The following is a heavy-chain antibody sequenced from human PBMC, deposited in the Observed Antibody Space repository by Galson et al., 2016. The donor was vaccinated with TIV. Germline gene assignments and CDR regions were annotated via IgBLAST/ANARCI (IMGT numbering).Heavy chain of an antibody. D-gene: IGHD4-17*01. Sequence: SETLSLTCAVSGYSISSGYYWGWIRQPPGKGLQWIGSIYHSGTSYYNPSLKSRLTISVDTSQNQFSLKLSSVTAADTAVYYCARDGSTVTMHHSFGVEVWGQGTTVTVSS. V-gene: IGHV4-38-2*02. CDR1: GYSISSGYY. CDR3: ARDGSTVTMHHSFGVEV. CDR2: IYHSGTS. J-gene: IGHJ6*02.